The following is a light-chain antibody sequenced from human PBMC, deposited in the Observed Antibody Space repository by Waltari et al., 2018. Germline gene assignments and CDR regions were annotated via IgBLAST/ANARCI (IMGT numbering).Light chain of an antibody. CDR2: GAS. V-gene: IGKV3-20*01. J-gene: IGKJ1*01. CDR3: QHYVLLPVS. Sequence: SCRASQSVSRSLAWYQQKPGQAPRLLIYGASSRATGVPDRFSGSGSGTDFSLTISRLEPEDFAVYYCQHYVLLPVSFGQGTKVEIK. CDR1: QSVSRS.